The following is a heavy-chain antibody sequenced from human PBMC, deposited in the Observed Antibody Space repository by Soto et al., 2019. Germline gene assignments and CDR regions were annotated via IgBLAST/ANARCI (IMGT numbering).Heavy chain of an antibody. J-gene: IGHJ3*02. CDR1: GYTFTSYD. CDR2: MNPNSGNT. Sequence: ASVKVSCKASGYTFTSYDINWVRQATGQGLEWMGWMNPNSGNTGYAQKFQGRVTMTTDTSMSTAYMELRSLRSDDTAVYYCARGLAATIFVPFDIWGQGTMVTVSS. CDR3: ARGLAATIFVPFDI. D-gene: IGHD5-12*01. V-gene: IGHV1-8*01.